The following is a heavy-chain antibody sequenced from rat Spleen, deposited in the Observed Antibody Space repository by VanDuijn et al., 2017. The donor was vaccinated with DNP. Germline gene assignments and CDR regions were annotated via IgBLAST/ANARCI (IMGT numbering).Heavy chain of an antibody. J-gene: IGHJ2*01. CDR1: GFTFSNYD. Sequence: EVQLVESGGGFVQPGGSLKLSCVASGFTFSNYDMAWVRQTPAKGLEWIASITSGAGTTSYPDSVKGRFTVSRDNAKSSLYLQMDSLRSEDTATYYWARGNYYDGSYYSDYYFDYWGQGVMVTVSS. CDR2: ITSGAGTT. V-gene: IGHV5-25*01. D-gene: IGHD1-12*02. CDR3: ARGNYYDGSYYSDYYFDY.